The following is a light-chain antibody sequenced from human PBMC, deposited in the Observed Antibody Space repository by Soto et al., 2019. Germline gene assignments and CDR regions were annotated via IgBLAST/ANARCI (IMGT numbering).Light chain of an antibody. V-gene: IGKV1-5*01. CDR2: DAS. CDR3: QQYNTYSYS. J-gene: IGKJ2*03. CDR1: QSINIW. Sequence: DIQMTQSPSTLSASVGDRVTITCRASQSINIWLAWYQQKAGKAPKLLIYDASTLENRVPLRFSGSGSGTEFTIIIGDRQPDDFSTYYYQQYNTYSYSFGQGTKLEIK.